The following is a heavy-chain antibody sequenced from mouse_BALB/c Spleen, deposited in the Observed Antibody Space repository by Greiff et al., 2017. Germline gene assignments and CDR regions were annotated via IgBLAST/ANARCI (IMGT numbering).Heavy chain of an antibody. D-gene: IGHD2-1*01. Sequence: EVKVDESGGGLVQPGGSLKLSCAASGFTFSSYTMSWVRPSPEKRLEWVAYISNGGGSTYFPDTVKGRFTISRDNAKNTLYLQMSSLKSEDTAMYYCARHEVELLWYPFAYWGQGTLVTVSA. CDR1: GFTFSSYT. CDR2: ISNGGGST. V-gene: IGHV5-12-2*01. J-gene: IGHJ3*01. CDR3: ARHEVELLWYPFAY.